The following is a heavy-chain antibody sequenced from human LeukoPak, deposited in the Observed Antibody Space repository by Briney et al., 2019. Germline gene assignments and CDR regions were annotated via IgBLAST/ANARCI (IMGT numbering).Heavy chain of an antibody. CDR3: ARHLSGVTGYTYGRGIDY. D-gene: IGHD5-18*01. Sequence: SETLSLTCTVSGGSISSYYWSWIRQPAGKGLEWIGRMYTSGSTNYNPSLKSRATMSVDTSKNQFSLKLSSVTAADTAVYYCARHLSGVTGYTYGRGIDYWGQGTLVTVSS. CDR2: MYTSGST. CDR1: GGSISSYY. J-gene: IGHJ4*02. V-gene: IGHV4-4*07.